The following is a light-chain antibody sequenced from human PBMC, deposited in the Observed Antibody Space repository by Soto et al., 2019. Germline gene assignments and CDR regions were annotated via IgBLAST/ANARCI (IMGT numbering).Light chain of an antibody. CDR3: CSYAGNYIKV. V-gene: IGLV2-11*01. CDR2: DVS. Sequence: QSALTQPRSVSGSPGQSVTISCTGTSGDVGGYNYVSWYQQHPGKAPKLMIYDVSERPSGVPDRFSGSKSGNTASLTISGLQAEDEADYYCCSYAGNYIKVFGTGTKVTVL. CDR1: SGDVGGYNY. J-gene: IGLJ1*01.